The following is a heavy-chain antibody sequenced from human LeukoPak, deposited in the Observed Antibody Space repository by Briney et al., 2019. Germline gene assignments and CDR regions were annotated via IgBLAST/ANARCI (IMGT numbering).Heavy chain of an antibody. V-gene: IGHV4-39*07. J-gene: IGHJ2*01. D-gene: IGHD1-26*01. Sequence: SETLSLTCTVSGGSISTGSYYWSWIRQPPGKGLEWIGEINHSGSTNYNPSLKSRVTISVDTSKNQFSLKLSSVTAADTAVYYCARMGAKNWYFDLWGRGTLVTVSS. CDR3: ARMGAKNWYFDL. CDR2: INHSGST. CDR1: GGSISTGSYY.